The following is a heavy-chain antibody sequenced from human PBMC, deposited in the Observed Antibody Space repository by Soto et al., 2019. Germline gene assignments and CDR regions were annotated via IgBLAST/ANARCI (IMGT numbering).Heavy chain of an antibody. D-gene: IGHD2-15*01. CDR1: GYSFTTYW. J-gene: IGHJ4*02. CDR3: ARHNLGDCSGGSCVDY. CDR2: IYPADSDT. Sequence: PGESLKISCKGSGYSFTTYWIGWVRQMPGKCLEWMAIIYPADSDTRYSPSFRGQVTISADKSTNTAYLQWSSLKASDTAMYYCARHNLGDCSGGSCVDYWGQGTLVTVSS. V-gene: IGHV5-51*01.